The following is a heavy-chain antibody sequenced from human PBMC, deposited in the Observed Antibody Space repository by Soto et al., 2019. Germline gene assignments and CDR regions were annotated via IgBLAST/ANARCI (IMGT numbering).Heavy chain of an antibody. CDR2: ISYDGDNK. CDR3: ARGTTTSAFSAMDV. CDR1: GFTFSYHA. J-gene: IGHJ6*02. D-gene: IGHD1-1*01. Sequence: QVQLVESGGGVVQPGRSLRLSCPASGFTFSYHALNWVRQAPGKGLEWVAVISYDGDNKYIAESVKGRFTISRDNSKNTVSLQSSSLRTEDTAMYFCARGTTTSAFSAMDVWGQETTVTVSS. V-gene: IGHV3-30-3*01.